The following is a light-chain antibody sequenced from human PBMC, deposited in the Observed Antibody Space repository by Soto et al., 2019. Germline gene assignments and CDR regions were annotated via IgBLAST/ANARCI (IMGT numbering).Light chain of an antibody. J-gene: IGKJ4*01. CDR2: GAS. CDR3: QQYCSSPPLT. V-gene: IGKV3-20*01. CDR1: QSVSSSY. Sequence: EIVLTQSPGTLSLSPGERATLSCRASQSVSSSYLAGYQQKPGQAPRLLIYGASSRATGIPDRFSGSGSGTDFTLTISRLEPEDFTVYYCQQYCSSPPLTFGGGTKVEIK.